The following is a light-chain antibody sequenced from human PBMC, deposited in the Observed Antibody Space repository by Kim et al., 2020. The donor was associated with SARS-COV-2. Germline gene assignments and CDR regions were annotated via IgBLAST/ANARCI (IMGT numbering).Light chain of an antibody. CDR3: QQYKSNSPYT. Sequence: GDRVTITCRASQSIGTWLVWYQQKPGKAPKLLIYKASNLESGVPSRFSGSGAETVFTLTIDSLQPDDFATYYCQQYKSNSPYTFGQGTKL. CDR2: KAS. J-gene: IGKJ2*01. CDR1: QSIGTW. V-gene: IGKV1-5*03.